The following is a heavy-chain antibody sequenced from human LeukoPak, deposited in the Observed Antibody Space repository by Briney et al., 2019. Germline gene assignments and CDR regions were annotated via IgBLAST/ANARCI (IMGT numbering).Heavy chain of an antibody. Sequence: APVKVSCKASGYTFTSYGISWVRQAPGQGLEWMGWISAYNGNTNYAQKLQGRVTMTTDTSTSTAYMELRSLRSDDTAVYYCARDSSGWYRVSGDFQHWGQGTLVTVSS. J-gene: IGHJ1*01. CDR3: ARDSSGWYRVSGDFQH. V-gene: IGHV1-18*04. CDR2: ISAYNGNT. D-gene: IGHD6-19*01. CDR1: GYTFTSYG.